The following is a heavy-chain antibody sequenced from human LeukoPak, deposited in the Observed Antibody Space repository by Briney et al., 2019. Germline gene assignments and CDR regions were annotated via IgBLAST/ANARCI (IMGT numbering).Heavy chain of an antibody. Sequence: GGSLRLSCAASGFTFNSFTMHWVRQAPGKGLEWVGRIRNKVNSYTTYYAASVRGGFSISRDDSKNSFFLQMNSLKTEDSAVYYCSRGPPCNGGDCRLMYYDMDVWGQGTTVTVSS. V-gene: IGHV3-72*01. CDR2: IRNKVNSYTT. D-gene: IGHD2-21*02. CDR1: GFTFNSFT. CDR3: SRGPPCNGGDCRLMYYDMDV. J-gene: IGHJ6*02.